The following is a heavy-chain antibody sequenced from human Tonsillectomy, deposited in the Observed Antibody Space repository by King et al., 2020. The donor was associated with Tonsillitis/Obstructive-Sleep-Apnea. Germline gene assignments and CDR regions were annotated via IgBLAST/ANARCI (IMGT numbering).Heavy chain of an antibody. CDR3: ARDDGYCNTTRCYDAFDI. CDR1: GFTFSNYW. V-gene: IGHV3-7*04. Sequence: QLVQSGGGLVQPGGSLRLSCAASGFTFSNYWMTWVRQAPGKGLEWGANIKQDGSVKNYVVSAEGRFTISRDNAQNPLHLQMNSLRAEDTAVYYCARDDGYCNTTRCYDAFDIWGQGTKVTVST. D-gene: IGHD2-2*01. J-gene: IGHJ3*02. CDR2: IKQDGSVK.